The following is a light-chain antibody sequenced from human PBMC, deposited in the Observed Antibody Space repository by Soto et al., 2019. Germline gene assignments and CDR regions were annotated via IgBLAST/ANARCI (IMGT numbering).Light chain of an antibody. CDR1: QSFRGL. CDR3: QQYDSSPST. CDR2: DAY. V-gene: IGKV3-11*01. J-gene: IGKJ4*01. Sequence: EVVLTQSPVTLSLSPGERATLSCRASQSFRGLLAWYQQKPGQAPRLLIYDAYNRATGIPPRFGGSGSGTGFTLTISGLEPEDFAVYFCQQYDSSPSTFGGGTKVDIK.